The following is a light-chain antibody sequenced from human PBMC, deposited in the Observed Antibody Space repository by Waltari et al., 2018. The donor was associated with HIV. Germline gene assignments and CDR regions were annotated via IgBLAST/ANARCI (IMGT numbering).Light chain of an antibody. CDR2: GKN. CDR3: DSRDSSGNNLV. CDR1: SLRKYS. Sequence: SSELTQDPAVSVSLGQTVRITCQGDSLRKYSASWYQQKQGQATILVIKGKNKRPSGIPDRFSCSSSGNTAAWTITGAQAEDEADYYCDSRDSSGNNLVFGGGTKLTVL. J-gene: IGLJ2*01. V-gene: IGLV3-19*01.